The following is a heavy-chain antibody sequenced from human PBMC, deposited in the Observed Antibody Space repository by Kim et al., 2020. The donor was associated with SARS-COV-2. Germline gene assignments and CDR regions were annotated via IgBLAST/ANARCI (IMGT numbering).Heavy chain of an antibody. CDR3: ARARKGGWFFDY. J-gene: IGHJ4*02. D-gene: IGHD6-19*01. Sequence: DYAGSVKSRITINTDTSKNQFSLQLNTMTPEDTAVYYCARARKGGWFFDYWGQGTLVTVSS. V-gene: IGHV6-1*01.